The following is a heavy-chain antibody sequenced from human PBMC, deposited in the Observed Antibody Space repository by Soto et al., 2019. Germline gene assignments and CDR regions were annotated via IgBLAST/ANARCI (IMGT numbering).Heavy chain of an antibody. CDR2: IYYSGST. CDR3: ARATIYCGGDCYGPDAYDI. Sequence: PSETLSLTCTVSGCSVSSGSYYWSWIRQPPGKGLEWIGYIYYSGSTNYNPSLKSRVTISVDTSKNQFSLKLSSVTAADTAVYYCARATIYCGGDCYGPDAYDIWGQGTMVTVSS. CDR1: GCSVSSGSYY. D-gene: IGHD2-21*02. J-gene: IGHJ3*02. V-gene: IGHV4-61*01.